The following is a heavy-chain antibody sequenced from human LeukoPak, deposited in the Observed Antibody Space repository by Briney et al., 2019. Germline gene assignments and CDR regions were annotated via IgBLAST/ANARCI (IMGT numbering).Heavy chain of an antibody. Sequence: GGSLRLSCAASGFTFSSYEMNWVRQAPAKGLEWVSYISSSGSTIYYADSVKGRFTISRDNAKNSLYLQMNSLRAEDTAVYYCARVNWGQPGEDAFDIWGQGTMVTVSS. V-gene: IGHV3-48*03. D-gene: IGHD7-27*01. CDR2: ISSSGSTI. CDR1: GFTFSSYE. J-gene: IGHJ3*02. CDR3: ARVNWGQPGEDAFDI.